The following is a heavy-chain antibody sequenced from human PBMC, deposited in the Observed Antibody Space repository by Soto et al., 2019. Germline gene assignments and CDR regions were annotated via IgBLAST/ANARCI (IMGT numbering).Heavy chain of an antibody. V-gene: IGHV3-66*01. Sequence: GGSLRLSCAASGFTVSSNYMSWVRQAPGKGLEWVSVIYSGGSTYYADSVKGRFTISRDNSKNTLYLQMNSLRAEDTAVYYCAAQGEGDYRFYYFDYWGQGTLVTVSS. CDR2: IYSGGST. D-gene: IGHD4-17*01. CDR1: GFTVSSNY. CDR3: AAQGEGDYRFYYFDY. J-gene: IGHJ4*02.